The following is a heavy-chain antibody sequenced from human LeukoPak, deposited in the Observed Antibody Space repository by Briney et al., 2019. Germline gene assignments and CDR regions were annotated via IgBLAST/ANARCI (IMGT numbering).Heavy chain of an antibody. V-gene: IGHV3-74*01. Sequence: GGSLRLSCAASGFTFSGYWMHWVHQAPGKGLVWVSRINMDGSSTTYADSVKGRFTFSRDNARNTLYLQMNSLRPEDTAVYYCIRGGSSGDYWGQGSLVTVSS. J-gene: IGHJ4*02. CDR1: GFTFSGYW. CDR3: IRGGSSGDY. D-gene: IGHD6-6*01. CDR2: INMDGSST.